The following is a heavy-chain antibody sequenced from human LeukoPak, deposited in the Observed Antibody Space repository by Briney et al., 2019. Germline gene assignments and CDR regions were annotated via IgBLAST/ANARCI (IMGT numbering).Heavy chain of an antibody. D-gene: IGHD5-18*01. J-gene: IGHJ4*02. V-gene: IGHV3-7*01. Sequence: PGGSLRLSCVASGFTFTNYWMNWVRQAPGKGPEWVANIKQDGSEEYYADSVKGRFTISRDNGKNSLNLQMNSLRAEDTAVYYCARWAGVTDFWGQGTLVTVST. CDR2: IKQDGSEE. CDR1: GFTFTNYW. CDR3: ARWAGVTDF.